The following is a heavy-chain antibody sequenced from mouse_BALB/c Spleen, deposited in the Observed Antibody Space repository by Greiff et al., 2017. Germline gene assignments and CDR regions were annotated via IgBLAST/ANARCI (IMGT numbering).Heavy chain of an antibody. J-gene: IGHJ4*01. CDR3: ARIYYDYDYAMDY. Sequence: VQLKQSGAELVKPGASVKLSCTASGFNIKDTYMHWVKQRPEQGLEWIGRIDPANGNTKYDPKFQGKATITADTSSNTAYLQLSSLTSEDTAVYYCARIYYDYDYAMDYWGQGTSVTVSS. D-gene: IGHD2-4*01. CDR1: GFNIKDTY. V-gene: IGHV14-3*02. CDR2: IDPANGNT.